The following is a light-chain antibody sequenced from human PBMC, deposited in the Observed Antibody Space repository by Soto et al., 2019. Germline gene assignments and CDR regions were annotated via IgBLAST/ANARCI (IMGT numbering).Light chain of an antibody. CDR2: DVA. CDR1: SSDVGAYNF. Sequence: QSVLTQPASVSGSPGQSIAISCTGTSSDVGAYNFVCWFQQHPGEAPKLMIYDVATRPSGVSNRFSGSKSGNTASLTISGLQAEDEAHYYCSSYTSGGTLVFGGGTKLTVL. J-gene: IGLJ2*01. CDR3: SSYTSGGTLV. V-gene: IGLV2-14*03.